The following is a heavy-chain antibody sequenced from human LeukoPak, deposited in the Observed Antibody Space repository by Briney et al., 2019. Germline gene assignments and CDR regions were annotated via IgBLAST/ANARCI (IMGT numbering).Heavy chain of an antibody. V-gene: IGHV1-18*01. CDR3: ARDGTSTDDY. J-gene: IGHJ4*02. CDR1: GYTFSNFG. CDR2: IIGNNDNP. D-gene: IGHD2-2*01. Sequence: ASVRVSCKTSGYTFSNFGINWVRQPPGQGLEWMGWIIGNNDNPNYGQKFQGRFAVTTDSSTTTAYMELRNLTFDDTAVYYCARDGTSTDDYWGQGTLVTVSS.